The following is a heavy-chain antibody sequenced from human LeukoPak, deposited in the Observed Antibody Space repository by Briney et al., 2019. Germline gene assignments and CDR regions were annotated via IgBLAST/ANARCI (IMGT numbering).Heavy chain of an antibody. J-gene: IGHJ4*02. CDR3: ARVASSSSWSYYFDY. CDR1: GFTFSSYE. D-gene: IGHD6-13*01. Sequence: PGGSLRLSCAASGFTFSSYEMNWVRQAPGKGLEGVSDISSSGSTIYYADSVKGRFTISRDNAKNSLYLQMNSLRAEDTAVYYCARVASSSSWSYYFDYWGQGTLVTVSS. V-gene: IGHV3-48*03. CDR2: ISSSGSTI.